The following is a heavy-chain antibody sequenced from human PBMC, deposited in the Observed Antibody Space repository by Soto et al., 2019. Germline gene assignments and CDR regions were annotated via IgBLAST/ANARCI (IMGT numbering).Heavy chain of an antibody. CDR3: VGYCTGGSCYSNSYYGMDV. D-gene: IGHD2-15*01. CDR2: ISYDGTNK. J-gene: IGHJ6*02. Sequence: GVSMRVSCAAAGCTFSNYGRHWVRQAPGKGLEWVAVISYDGTNKYYADSVKGRFTISRDNSKNTLYLQMNSLRAEDTAVYFCVGYCTGGSCYSNSYYGMDVWGQGTTVTVSS. CDR1: GCTFSNYG. V-gene: IGHV3-30-3*01.